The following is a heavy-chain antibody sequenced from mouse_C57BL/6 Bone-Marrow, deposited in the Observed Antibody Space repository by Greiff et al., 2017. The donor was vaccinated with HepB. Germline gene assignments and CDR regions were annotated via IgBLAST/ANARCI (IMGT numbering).Heavy chain of an antibody. CDR2: ISDGGSYT. CDR1: GFTFSSYA. J-gene: IGHJ3*01. V-gene: IGHV5-4*01. Sequence: EVQVVESGGGLVKPGGSLKLSCAASGFTFSSYAMSWVRQTPEKRLEWVATISDGGSYTYYPDNVKGRFTISRDNAKNNLYLQMSHLKSEDTAMYYCARDPLYYYGDWFAYWGQGTLVTVSA. CDR3: ARDPLYYYGDWFAY. D-gene: IGHD1-1*01.